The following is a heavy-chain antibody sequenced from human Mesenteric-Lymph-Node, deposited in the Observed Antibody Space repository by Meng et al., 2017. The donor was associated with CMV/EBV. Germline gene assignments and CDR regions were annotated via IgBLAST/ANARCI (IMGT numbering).Heavy chain of an antibody. V-gene: IGHV1-2*02. Sequence: YPVTDYYLHWLRQAPGQGLEWMGWINPNSGTTNHAQNFQGRVTMTRDTSIRTAYMELSRLRSDDTAVYSCARGQRYCGGDCGYYFDHWGQGTLVTVSS. J-gene: IGHJ4*02. CDR1: YPVTDYY. CDR2: INPNSGTT. CDR3: ARGQRYCGGDCGYYFDH. D-gene: IGHD2-21*01.